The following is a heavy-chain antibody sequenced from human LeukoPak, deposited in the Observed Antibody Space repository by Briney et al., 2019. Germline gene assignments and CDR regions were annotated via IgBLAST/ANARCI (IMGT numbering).Heavy chain of an antibody. CDR3: ARVPLWFGDSNWFDP. V-gene: IGHV1-18*01. Sequence: ASVKVSCKASGYTFTSYGISWVRQAPGQGLEWMGWISAYNGNTNYVQKLQGRVTMTTDTSTSTAYMELRSLRSDDTAVYYCARVPLWFGDSNWFDPWGQGTLVTVSS. J-gene: IGHJ5*02. CDR2: ISAYNGNT. D-gene: IGHD3-10*01. CDR1: GYTFTSYG.